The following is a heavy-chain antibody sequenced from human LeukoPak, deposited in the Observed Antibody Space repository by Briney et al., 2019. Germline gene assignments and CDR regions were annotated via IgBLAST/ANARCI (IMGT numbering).Heavy chain of an antibody. Sequence: SQTLSLTCAICGDSVSSNSAAWNRSPQSPSRGLEWLGRTYYMYKWISDYAVFVNSRITISPDTSKNQFSLQLNSVTPEDAAVYYCARWGHAPHYFDPWGQGTLVTVSS. D-gene: IGHD3-16*01. CDR3: ARWGHAPHYFDP. CDR2: TYYMYKWIS. CDR1: GDSVSSNSAA. V-gene: IGHV6-1*01. J-gene: IGHJ4*02.